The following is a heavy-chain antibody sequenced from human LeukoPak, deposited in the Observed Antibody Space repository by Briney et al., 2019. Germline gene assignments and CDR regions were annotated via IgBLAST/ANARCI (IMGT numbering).Heavy chain of an antibody. CDR1: GYTFTSYA. V-gene: IGHV7-4-1*02. CDR3: ARLRTPGYYYYYMDV. J-gene: IGHJ6*03. Sequence: ASVKVSCKASGYTFTSYAMNWVRQAPGQGLEWMGWINTNTGNPAYAQGFTGRFVFSLDTSFSTAYLQISSLKAEDTAVYYCARLRTPGYYYYYMDVWGKGTTVTVSS. D-gene: IGHD2-15*01. CDR2: INTNTGNP.